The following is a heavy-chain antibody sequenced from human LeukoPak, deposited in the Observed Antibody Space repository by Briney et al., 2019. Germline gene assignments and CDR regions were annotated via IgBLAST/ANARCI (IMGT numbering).Heavy chain of an antibody. V-gene: IGHV3-48*03. CDR3: AGTDYDILTGYGIDY. CDR2: ISGRGGAI. D-gene: IGHD3-9*01. J-gene: IGHJ4*02. Sequence: GGSLRLYCAVSGFVFSSFEMNWVRQAPGKGLEWVSYISGRGGAIYYADSVKGRFTISRDNAKNSLYLQMNSLGGEDTAVYYCAGTDYDILTGYGIDYWGQGTLVTVSS. CDR1: GFVFSSFE.